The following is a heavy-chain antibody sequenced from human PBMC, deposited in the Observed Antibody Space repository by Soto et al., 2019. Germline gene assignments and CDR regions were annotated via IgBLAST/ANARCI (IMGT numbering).Heavy chain of an antibody. CDR2: IGTAGDT. Sequence: GGSLRLSCAASGFTFSSSDMHWVRQAPGKGLEWVSGIGTAGDTYYPDSVRGRFIISRENAKNSLYLQMNSLRDGDTAVYYCVRAHSGYFWDWGQGTLVTVSS. D-gene: IGHD5-12*01. CDR1: GFTFSSSD. J-gene: IGHJ4*02. V-gene: IGHV3-13*01. CDR3: VRAHSGYFWD.